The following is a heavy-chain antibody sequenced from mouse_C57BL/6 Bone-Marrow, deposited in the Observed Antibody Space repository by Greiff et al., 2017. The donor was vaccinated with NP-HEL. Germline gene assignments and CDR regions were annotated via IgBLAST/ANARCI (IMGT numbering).Heavy chain of an antibody. Sequence: EVMLVESGGGLVQPGGSLKLSCAASGFTFSDYYMYWVRQTPEKRLEWVAYISNGGGSTYYPETVKGRFTISRDNAKNTLYLQMSRLKSEDTAMYYCARHGVLRPYAMDYWGQGTSVTVSS. D-gene: IGHD1-1*01. CDR3: ARHGVLRPYAMDY. CDR2: ISNGGGST. J-gene: IGHJ4*01. CDR1: GFTFSDYY. V-gene: IGHV5-12*01.